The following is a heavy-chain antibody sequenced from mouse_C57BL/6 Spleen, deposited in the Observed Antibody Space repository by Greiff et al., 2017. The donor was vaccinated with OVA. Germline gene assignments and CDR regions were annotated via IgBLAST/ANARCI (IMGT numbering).Heavy chain of an antibody. CDR2: INPNNGGT. CDR3: ARAPGSSIWYFDV. D-gene: IGHD1-1*01. V-gene: IGHV1-22*01. Sequence: EVKLMESGPELVKPGASVKMSCKASGYTFTDYNMHWVKQSHGKSLEWIGYINPNNGGTSYNQKFKGKATLTVNKSSSTAYMELRSLTSEDSAVYYCARAPGSSIWYFDVWGTGTTVTVSS. CDR1: GYTFTDYN. J-gene: IGHJ1*03.